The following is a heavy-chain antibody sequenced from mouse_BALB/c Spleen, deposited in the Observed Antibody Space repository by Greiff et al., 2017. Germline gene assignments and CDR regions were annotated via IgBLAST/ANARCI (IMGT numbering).Heavy chain of an antibody. Sequence: EVQLQQSGAELVKPGASVKLSCTASGFNIKDTYMHWVKQRPEQGLEWIGRIDPANGNTKYDPKFQGKATITADTSSNTAYLQLSSLTSEDTAVYYCARPLFYDGSSPYYFDDWGQGTTLTVSS. CDR1: GFNIKDTY. CDR3: ARPLFYDGSSPYYFDD. D-gene: IGHD1-1*01. J-gene: IGHJ2*01. CDR2: IDPANGNT. V-gene: IGHV14-3*02.